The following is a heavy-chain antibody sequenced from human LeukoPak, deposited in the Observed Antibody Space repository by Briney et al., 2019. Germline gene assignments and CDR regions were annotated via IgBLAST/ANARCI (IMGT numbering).Heavy chain of an antibody. J-gene: IGHJ4*02. D-gene: IGHD1-26*01. CDR1: GFTFSSYA. CDR2: ISGSGGST. V-gene: IGHV3-23*01. Sequence: PGGSLRLSCAASGFTFSSYAMSWVRHAPGKGLEWVSAISGSGGSTYYADSVKGRFTISRDNSKNTLYLQMNSLRAEDTAVYYCASSQDGLSGSYFYWGQGTLVTVSS. CDR3: ASSQDGLSGSYFY.